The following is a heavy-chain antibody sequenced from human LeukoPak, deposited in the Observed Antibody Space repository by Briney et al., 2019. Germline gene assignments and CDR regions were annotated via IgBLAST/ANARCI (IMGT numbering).Heavy chain of an antibody. D-gene: IGHD3-22*01. CDR3: ANSPRSGYYGDFDY. V-gene: IGHV3-23*01. J-gene: IGHJ4*02. CDR1: GSTFSSYA. Sequence: GGSLRLSCAASGSTFSSYAMGWVRQAPGKGLEWVSAISGSGGSTYYADSVKGRFTISRDNSKNTLYLQMNSLRAEDTAVYYCANSPRSGYYGDFDYWGQGTLATVSS. CDR2: ISGSGGST.